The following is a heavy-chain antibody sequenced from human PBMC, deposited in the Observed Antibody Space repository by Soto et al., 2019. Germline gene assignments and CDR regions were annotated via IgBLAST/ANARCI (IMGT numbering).Heavy chain of an antibody. Sequence: GASVKVSCKASGYTFTSYGISWVRQAPGQGLEWMGWISAYNGNTNYAQKLQGRVTMTTDTSTSTAYMELRSLRSDDTAVYYCARDRRARYCSSTSCDAFDIWGQGTMVTVS. CDR2: ISAYNGNT. V-gene: IGHV1-18*01. CDR1: GYTFTSYG. CDR3: ARDRRARYCSSTSCDAFDI. D-gene: IGHD2-2*01. J-gene: IGHJ3*02.